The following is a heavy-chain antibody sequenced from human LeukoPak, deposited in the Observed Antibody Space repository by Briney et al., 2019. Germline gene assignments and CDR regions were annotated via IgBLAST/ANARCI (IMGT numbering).Heavy chain of an antibody. D-gene: IGHD3-3*01. V-gene: IGHV3-11*04. Sequence: GGSLRLSCAASGFTFSDYYMSWIRQAPGKGLEWVSYISSSGSTMYYADSVKGRFTISRDNAKNSLYLQMNSLRAEDTAVYYCARCDSLFGVVIYYYYYYTDVWGKGTTVTVSS. CDR1: GFTFSDYY. CDR2: ISSSGSTM. J-gene: IGHJ6*03. CDR3: ARCDSLFGVVIYYYYYYTDV.